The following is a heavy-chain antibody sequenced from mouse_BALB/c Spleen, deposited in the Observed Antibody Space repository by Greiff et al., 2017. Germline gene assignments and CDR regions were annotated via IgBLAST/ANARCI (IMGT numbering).Heavy chain of an antibody. J-gene: IGHJ4*01. CDR1: GYSITSDYA. CDR3: ARNGWLLSYYYAMDY. CDR2: ISYSGST. D-gene: IGHD2-3*01. V-gene: IGHV3-2*02. Sequence: EVQLVESGPGLVKPSQSLSLTCTVTGYSITSDYAWNWIRQFPGNKLEWMGYISYSGSTSYNPSLKSRISITRDTSKNQFFLQLNSVTTEDTATYYCARNGWLLSYYYAMDYWGQGTSVTVSS.